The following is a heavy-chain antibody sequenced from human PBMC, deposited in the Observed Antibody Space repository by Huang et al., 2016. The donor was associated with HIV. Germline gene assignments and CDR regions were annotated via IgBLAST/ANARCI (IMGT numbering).Heavy chain of an antibody. V-gene: IGHV3-7*01. Sequence: MSWVRQAPGKGLEWVADIKKDGSEVKYADSVKGRFTISRDHAQDSVYLQLNILRDEDTAVYYCARIRRALVGADRYDAFDIWGQGTVVIVSA. D-gene: IGHD1-26*01. CDR3: ARIRRALVGADRYDAFDI. J-gene: IGHJ3*02. CDR2: IKKDGSEV.